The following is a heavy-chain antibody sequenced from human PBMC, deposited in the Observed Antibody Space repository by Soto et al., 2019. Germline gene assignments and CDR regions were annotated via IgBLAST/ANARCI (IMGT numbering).Heavy chain of an antibody. J-gene: IGHJ4*02. V-gene: IGHV1-18*04. CDR1: GYTFTSYG. D-gene: IGHD3-16*01. CDR2: ISAYNGNT. CDR3: ARVKYDYVWGSYGEGHYFDY. Sequence: QVQLVQSGAEVKKPGASVKVSCKASGYTFTSYGISWVRQAPGQGLEWMGWISAYNGNTNYAQKLQGRVTMTTDTSTSTAYMELRSLRSDDTAVYYCARVKYDYVWGSYGEGHYFDYWGQGTLVTVSS.